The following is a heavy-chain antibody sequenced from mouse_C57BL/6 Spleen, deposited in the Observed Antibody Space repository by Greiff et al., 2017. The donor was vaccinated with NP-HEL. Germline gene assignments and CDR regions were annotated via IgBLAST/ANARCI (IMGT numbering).Heavy chain of an antibody. Sequence: VKLQQSGAELARPGASVKLSCKASGYTFTSYGISWVKQRTGQGLEWIGEIYPRSGNTYYNEKFKGKATLTADKSSSTAYMELRSLTSEDSAVYFCARRTTVVPFAYWGQGTLVTVSA. J-gene: IGHJ3*01. CDR3: ARRTTVVPFAY. CDR1: GYTFTSYG. V-gene: IGHV1-81*01. D-gene: IGHD1-1*01. CDR2: IYPRSGNT.